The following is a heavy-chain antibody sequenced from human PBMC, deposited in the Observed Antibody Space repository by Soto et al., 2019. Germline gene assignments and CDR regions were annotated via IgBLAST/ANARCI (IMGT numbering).Heavy chain of an antibody. J-gene: IGHJ6*02. CDR3: ARAGIAVAGAYYYYGMDV. CDR1: GYTFTGYY. V-gene: IGHV1-2*02. CDR2: INPNSGGT. Sequence: VKVSCKASGYTFTGYYMHWVRQAPGQGLEWMGWINPNSGGTNYAQKFQGRVTMTRDTSISTAYMELSRLRSDDTAVYYCARAGIAVAGAYYYYGMDVWGQGTTVTVS. D-gene: IGHD6-19*01.